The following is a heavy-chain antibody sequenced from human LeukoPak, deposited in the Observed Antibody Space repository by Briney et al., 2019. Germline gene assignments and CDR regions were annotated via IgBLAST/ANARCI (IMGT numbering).Heavy chain of an antibody. Sequence: PGGSLRLSCAASVFTFEDYAMHWVRQAPGKGLVWISRINSDGSSTSYADSVKGRFTISRDNAKNTLYLQMNSLRAEDTAVYYCVRLSWELGDGGVTWGQGTLVTVSS. J-gene: IGHJ5*02. V-gene: IGHV3-74*01. D-gene: IGHD1-26*01. CDR2: INSDGSST. CDR3: VRLSWELGDGGVT. CDR1: VFTFEDYA.